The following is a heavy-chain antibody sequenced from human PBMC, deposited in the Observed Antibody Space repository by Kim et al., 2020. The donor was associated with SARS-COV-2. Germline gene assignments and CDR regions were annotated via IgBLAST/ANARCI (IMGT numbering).Heavy chain of an antibody. J-gene: IGHJ4*02. CDR1: GYTSSNYG. CDR3: ATTFSFSNSWYYFDY. CDR2: INTLSLHP. D-gene: IGHD6-13*01. V-gene: IGHV1-18*04. Sequence: ASVKVSCKVSGYTSSNYGISWVRQAPGQGLEWMGWINTLSLHPNSVDKFQDRVTMTTVPSTNTVSMELRSLTSDDTAVYYCATTFSFSNSWYYFDYWGQGTPGTVSA.